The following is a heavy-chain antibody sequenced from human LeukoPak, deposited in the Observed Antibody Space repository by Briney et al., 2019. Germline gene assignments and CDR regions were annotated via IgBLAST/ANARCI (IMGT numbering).Heavy chain of an antibody. J-gene: IGHJ4*02. CDR3: ANLMAHDFWSGLDY. Sequence: GGSLRLSCAASGFTFSSYGMHWVRQAPGKGLERVAFIRYDGSNKYYVDSVKGRFTISRDNSKNTLYLQMNSLRAEDTAVYYCANLMAHDFWSGLDYWGQGTLVTVSS. CDR2: IRYDGSNK. CDR1: GFTFSSYG. V-gene: IGHV3-30*02. D-gene: IGHD3-3*01.